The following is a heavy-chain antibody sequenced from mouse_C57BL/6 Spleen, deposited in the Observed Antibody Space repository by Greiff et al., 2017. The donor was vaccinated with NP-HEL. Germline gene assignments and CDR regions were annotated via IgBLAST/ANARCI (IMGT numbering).Heavy chain of an antibody. CDR3: ARSYYDYAWFAY. Sequence: VQLKESGPGLVKPSQSLSLSCPAPGYSFTSGYFWNWIRQLPGNQLEWMGYLSYDGSNNYNPSLKNRTSITLDTSTNHFFLKLNSVTTEDTATYYCARSYYDYAWFAYWGQGTLVTVSA. CDR1: GYSFTSGYF. J-gene: IGHJ3*01. D-gene: IGHD2-4*01. CDR2: LSYDGSN. V-gene: IGHV3-6*01.